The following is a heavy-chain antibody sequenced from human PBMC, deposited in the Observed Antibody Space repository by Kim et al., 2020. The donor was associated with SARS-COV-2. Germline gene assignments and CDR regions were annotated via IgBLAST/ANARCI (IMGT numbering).Heavy chain of an antibody. V-gene: IGHV3-23*01. CDR2: ISGPGAST. J-gene: IGHJ4*02. CDR3: AKSSSGSSRGGGDY. Sequence: GGSLRLSCAASGFTFSSYAMNWVRQAPGKGLEWVSTISGPGASTYYADSVKGRFTISRDNSKNMLYLQMNSLRAEDAAVYYCAKSSSGSSRGGGDYWGQGTLVTVSS. D-gene: IGHD6-6*01. CDR1: GFTFSSYA.